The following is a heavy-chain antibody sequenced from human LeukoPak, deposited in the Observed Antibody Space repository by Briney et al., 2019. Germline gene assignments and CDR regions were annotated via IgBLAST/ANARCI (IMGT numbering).Heavy chain of an antibody. D-gene: IGHD3-3*01. CDR1: GGSFSGYY. CDR2: IYTSGST. J-gene: IGHJ3*02. Sequence: PSETLSLTCAVYGGSFSGYYWSWIRQPAGKGLEWIGRIYTSGSTNYNPSLKSRVTMSVDTSKNQFSLKLSSVTAADTAVYYCARCGVGVVIRECAFVIWGQGTMVTVSS. V-gene: IGHV4-59*10. CDR3: ARCGVGVVIRECAFVI.